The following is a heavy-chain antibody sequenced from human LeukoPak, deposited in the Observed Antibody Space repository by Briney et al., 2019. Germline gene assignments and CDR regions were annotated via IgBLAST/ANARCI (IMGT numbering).Heavy chain of an antibody. J-gene: IGHJ4*02. CDR2: IIPIFGTA. D-gene: IGHD2-8*01. CDR3: QWCMLHGDFDY. Sequence: SVKVSCKASGGTFSSYAISWVRQAPGQGLEWMGGIIPIFGTANYAQKFQGRVTITADESTSTAYMELSSLRSEDTAVYYCQWCMLHGDFDYWGQGTLSPSPQ. V-gene: IGHV1-69*13. CDR1: GGTFSSYA.